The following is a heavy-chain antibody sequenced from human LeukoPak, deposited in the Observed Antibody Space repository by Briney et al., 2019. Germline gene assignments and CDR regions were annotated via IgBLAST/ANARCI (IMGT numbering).Heavy chain of an antibody. V-gene: IGHV3-7*01. CDR3: ARTDVDYDILTGYRPEPFDY. CDR1: GFTLSSYW. CDR2: IKQDGREK. J-gene: IGHJ4*02. Sequence: GGSLRLSCAASGFTLSSYWMSWVRQAPGKGLEWVANIKQDGREKYYVDSVKGRFTISRDNAKNSLYLQMNSLRAEDTAVYYCARTDVDYDILTGYRPEPFDYWGQGTLVTVSS. D-gene: IGHD3-9*01.